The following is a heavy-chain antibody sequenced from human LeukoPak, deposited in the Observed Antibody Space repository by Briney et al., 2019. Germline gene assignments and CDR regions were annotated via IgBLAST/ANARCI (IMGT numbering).Heavy chain of an antibody. CDR1: GFTFSTYA. CDR3: TRDRIKFYYDTSGYYLDY. CDR2: SRSEAFGGTT. Sequence: PGGSLRLSCAASGFTFSTYAMSWVRQAPGKGLEWVGFSRSEAFGGTTEYAASVKGRFTISRDESRTIAYLQMNSLKTEDTAVYYCTRDRIKFYYDTSGYYLDYWGQGTLVIVSS. J-gene: IGHJ4*02. V-gene: IGHV3-49*04. D-gene: IGHD3-22*01.